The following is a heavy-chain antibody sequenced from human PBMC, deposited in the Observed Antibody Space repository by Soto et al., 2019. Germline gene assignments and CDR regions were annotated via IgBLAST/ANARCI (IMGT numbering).Heavy chain of an antibody. V-gene: IGHV3-15*01. CDR2: IKGEADGGTT. CDR3: TTGLSNGYYNFDY. D-gene: IGHD3-22*01. CDR1: GFTFSNAW. J-gene: IGHJ4*02. Sequence: PGGSLRLSCAASGFTFSNAWMSWVRQAPGKGLEWVGRIKGEADGGTTDYAAPVKGRITISRGHSKDTLYLQMNSLKTEDTAVYYCTTGLSNGYYNFDYWGQGTPVTVS.